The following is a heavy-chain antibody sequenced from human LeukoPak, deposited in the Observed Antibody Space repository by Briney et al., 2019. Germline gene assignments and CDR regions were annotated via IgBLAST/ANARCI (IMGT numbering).Heavy chain of an antibody. J-gene: IGHJ5*02. D-gene: IGHD3-10*01. CDR3: ARAHHYYYGSGSYYNENWFDP. CDR2: ISAYNGNT. Sequence: GASVKVSCKASGYSFNSQGMNWVRQAPGQGLEWMGWISAYNGNTNYAQKLQGRVTMATDTSTSTAYMELRSLRSDDTAVYYCARAHHYYYGSGSYYNENWFDPWGQGTLVTVSS. V-gene: IGHV1-18*01. CDR1: GYSFNSQG.